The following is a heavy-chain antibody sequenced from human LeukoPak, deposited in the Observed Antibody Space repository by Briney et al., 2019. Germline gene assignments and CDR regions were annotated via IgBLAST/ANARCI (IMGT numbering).Heavy chain of an antibody. Sequence: GGSLRLSCAASGFTFSTYAMSWVRQAPGKGLEWVSAITGSGGNTYYADSVRGRFTISRDNSKNTVFLQMNSLRAEDTAVYYCAKWGDYDVLTGYYVSDYWGQGTLVTVSS. J-gene: IGHJ4*02. CDR2: ITGSGGNT. D-gene: IGHD3-9*01. CDR1: GFTFSTYA. CDR3: AKWGDYDVLTGYYVSDY. V-gene: IGHV3-23*01.